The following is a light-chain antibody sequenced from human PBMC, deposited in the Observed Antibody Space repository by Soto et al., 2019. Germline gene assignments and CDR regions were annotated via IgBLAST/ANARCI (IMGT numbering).Light chain of an antibody. CDR1: QGISNY. V-gene: IGKV1-27*01. Sequence: DIKMTQSPSSLSASLPDVVTIAVLASQGISNYLAWYQQKPGKVPKLLIYAASTLQSGVPSRFSGSGSETDFTLTISSLQAEDVAVYYCQQHYSSRPWTFGQGTKVDIK. J-gene: IGKJ1*01. CDR3: QQHYSSRPWT. CDR2: AAS.